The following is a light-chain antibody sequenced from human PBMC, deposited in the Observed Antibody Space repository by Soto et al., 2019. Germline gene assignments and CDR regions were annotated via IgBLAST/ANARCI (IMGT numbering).Light chain of an antibody. J-gene: IGKJ4*01. Sequence: EIVMTQSPVTLSVSPGERVTLSCRASQSLATNLAWYQQKPGQTPRLVIYVISARASGIPGRFSGSGFGTDFALTISSRQPEDSAVYYCQQYIDWPLTFGGGTKGEI. CDR3: QQYIDWPLT. CDR1: QSLATN. CDR2: VIS. V-gene: IGKV3-15*01.